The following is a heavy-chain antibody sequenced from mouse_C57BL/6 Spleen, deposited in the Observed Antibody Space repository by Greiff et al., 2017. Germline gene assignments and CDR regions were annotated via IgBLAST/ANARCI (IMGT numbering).Heavy chain of an antibody. CDR3: ARSASWGYYYAMDY. J-gene: IGHJ4*01. D-gene: IGHD4-1*01. Sequence: VQLQQSGAELVKPGASVKMSCKASGYTFTGYTINWVKQRSGQGLEWIGGFYPGSGSINYNEKFKDKATLTADKSSSTAYMELSRLTSEDSAVXSGARSASWGYYYAMDYWGQGTSVTVSS. CDR2: FYPGSGSI. V-gene: IGHV1-62-2*01. CDR1: GYTFTGYT.